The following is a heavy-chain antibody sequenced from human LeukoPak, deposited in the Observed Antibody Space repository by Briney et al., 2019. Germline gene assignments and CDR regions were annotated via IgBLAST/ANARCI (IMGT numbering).Heavy chain of an antibody. CDR3: AMIDPPFDY. CDR2: ISGSDSST. J-gene: IGHJ4*02. D-gene: IGHD3-22*01. Sequence: GGSLRLSCAASGFTFSSSAMSWVRQAPGKGLEWVSTISGSDSSTHYADSVKGRFTISRDNSKNTLYLQMNSLRAEDTAVYYCAMIDPPFDYWGQGSLVTVSS. CDR1: GFTFSSSA. V-gene: IGHV3-23*01.